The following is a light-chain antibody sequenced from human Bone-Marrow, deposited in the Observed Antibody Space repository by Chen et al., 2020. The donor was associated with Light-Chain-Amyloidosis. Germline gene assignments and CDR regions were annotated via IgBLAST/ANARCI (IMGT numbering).Light chain of an antibody. Sequence: NFMLTQPHSVSESPGKTVIISCTCSSGSIATSYVQWYQQRPGGSPTTVIYEDDQRPSGVPDRFSGSIDRSSNSASLTISGLKTEDEADYYCQSYQGSSQGVFGGGTKLTVL. J-gene: IGLJ3*02. CDR1: SGSIATSY. CDR3: QSYQGSSQGV. V-gene: IGLV6-57*01. CDR2: EDD.